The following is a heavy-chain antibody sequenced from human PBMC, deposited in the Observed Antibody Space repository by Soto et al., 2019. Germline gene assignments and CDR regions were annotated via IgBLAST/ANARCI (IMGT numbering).Heavy chain of an antibody. CDR1: GGSISSYY. Sequence: SETLSLTCTVSGGSISSYYWSWIRQPPGKGLEWIGYIYYSGSTNYNPSLKSRVTISVDTSKNQFSLKLSSVTAADTAVYYCARVGTRDNYYYGMDVWGQGTTVTVSS. CDR2: IYYSGST. CDR3: ARVGTRDNYYYGMDV. D-gene: IGHD1-1*01. V-gene: IGHV4-59*01. J-gene: IGHJ6*02.